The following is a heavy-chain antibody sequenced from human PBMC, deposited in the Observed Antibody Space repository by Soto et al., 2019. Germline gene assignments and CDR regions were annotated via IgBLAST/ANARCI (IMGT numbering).Heavy chain of an antibody. CDR3: ARSRTGTTYGGMDV. Sequence: PGVSLGHSCAASGFAVSSNYMTWVRQAPGKGLEWVSVIHSGGDTHYADSVRGRFTISRDNSKNTLYLQMNSLRAEDTAVYYCARSRTGTTYGGMDVWGQGTTVTVSS. J-gene: IGHJ6*02. CDR2: IHSGGDT. D-gene: IGHD1-7*01. V-gene: IGHV3-66*01. CDR1: GFAVSSNY.